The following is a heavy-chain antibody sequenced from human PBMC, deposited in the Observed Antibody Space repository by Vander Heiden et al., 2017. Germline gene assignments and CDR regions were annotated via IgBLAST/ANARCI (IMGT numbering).Heavy chain of an antibody. CDR1: GGSISSSSYY. V-gene: IGHV4-39*02. J-gene: IGHJ6*02. Sequence: QLQLQESGPGLVKPSETLSPTCTVSGGSISSSSYYWGWIRQPPGKGLEWIGSIYYSGSTYYNPSLKSRVTISVDTSKNQFSLKLSSVTAADTAVYYCARDSGSGSYYNYYYGMDVWGQGTTVTVSS. CDR2: IYYSGST. D-gene: IGHD3-10*01. CDR3: ARDSGSGSYYNYYYGMDV.